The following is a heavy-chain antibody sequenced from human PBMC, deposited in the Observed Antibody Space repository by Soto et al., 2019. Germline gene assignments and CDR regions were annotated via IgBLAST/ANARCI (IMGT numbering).Heavy chain of an antibody. Sequence: SETLSLTCSVYGGSFSVYYWSWIRQPPGKGLEWIGEINHSGSTNYNPSLKSRVTISVDTSKNQFSLKLSSVTAADTAVYYCAAMTGYYSFDYWGQGTLVTVSS. CDR1: GGSFSVYY. J-gene: IGHJ4*02. V-gene: IGHV4-34*01. D-gene: IGHD3-9*01. CDR3: AAMTGYYSFDY. CDR2: INHSGST.